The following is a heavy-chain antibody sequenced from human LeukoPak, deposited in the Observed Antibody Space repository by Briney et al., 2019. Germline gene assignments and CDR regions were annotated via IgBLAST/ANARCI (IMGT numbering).Heavy chain of an antibody. CDR3: AKARWDIGYGDYAPLNY. V-gene: IGHV3-30-3*01. D-gene: IGHD4-17*01. Sequence: GRSLRLSCAASGFTFSSYAMHWVRQAPGKGLEWVAVISYDGSNKYYADSVKGRFTISRDNSKNTLYLQMNSLRAEDTAVYYCAKARWDIGYGDYAPLNYWGQGTLVTVSS. CDR2: ISYDGSNK. J-gene: IGHJ4*02. CDR1: GFTFSSYA.